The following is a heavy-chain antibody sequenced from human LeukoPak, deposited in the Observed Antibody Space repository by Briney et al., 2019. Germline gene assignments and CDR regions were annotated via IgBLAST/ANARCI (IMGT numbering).Heavy chain of an antibody. D-gene: IGHD3-22*01. CDR1: GFSLSTGGMC. CDR3: AHRQPTYDSSGYYYSRAWVSAFDI. Sequence: ESGPALVKPPQTLTLTCTFSGFSLSTGGMCVSWIRQPPGKALEWLPRIDWDDDKYYSTSLKTRLTISKDTSKNQVVLTMTNMDPVDTATYYCAHRQPTYDSSGYYYSRAWVSAFDIWGQGTMVTVSS. J-gene: IGHJ3*02. CDR2: IDWDDDK. V-gene: IGHV2-70*12.